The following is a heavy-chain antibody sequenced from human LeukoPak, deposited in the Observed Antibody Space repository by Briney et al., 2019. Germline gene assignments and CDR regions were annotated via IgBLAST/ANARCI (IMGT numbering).Heavy chain of an antibody. Sequence: GESLKISCKVSGYTFTNYWIGWVRQMPGKGLEWMGIIFPRDSDTRYSPSFEGQVTFSADKSISIAYLQWSSLKASDTAMYYCARGSDIWSAYYKGYFDYWGQGTLVTVSS. J-gene: IGHJ4*02. CDR3: ARGSDIWSAYYKGYFDY. D-gene: IGHD3-3*01. V-gene: IGHV5-51*01. CDR2: IFPRDSDT. CDR1: GYTFTNYW.